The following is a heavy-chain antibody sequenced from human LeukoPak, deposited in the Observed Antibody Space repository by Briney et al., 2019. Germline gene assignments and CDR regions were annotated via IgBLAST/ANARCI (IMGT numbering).Heavy chain of an antibody. V-gene: IGHV3-30*02. D-gene: IGHD3-10*01. J-gene: IGHJ4*02. CDR2: IHFDGSNR. CDR1: EFTFSTYG. Sequence: GGSLRLSCAASEFTFSTYGMHWVRQAPGKGLEWVAYIHFDGSNRHYIDSVKGRVTISRDNSEKTLYLQMNSLRPEETAVYYCAKDRGDFPHYFDYWGQGTLVTVSS. CDR3: AKDRGDFPHYFDY.